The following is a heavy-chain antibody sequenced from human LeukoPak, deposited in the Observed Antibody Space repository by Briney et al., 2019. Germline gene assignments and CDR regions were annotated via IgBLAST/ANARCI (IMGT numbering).Heavy chain of an antibody. V-gene: IGHV1-46*01. CDR1: VYTFTNYH. D-gene: IGHD2-2*01. CDR2: INPSGGST. Sequence: ASVNVSCKASVYTFTNYHMHWVRQAPGQGLEGMGIINPSGGSTTIARKFQGRITMTRDTSTTTDYMELSRLRSEDTALYYCARDGCSSSSCSAGGNWFDPWGQGTLVTVSS. J-gene: IGHJ5*02. CDR3: ARDGCSSSSCSAGGNWFDP.